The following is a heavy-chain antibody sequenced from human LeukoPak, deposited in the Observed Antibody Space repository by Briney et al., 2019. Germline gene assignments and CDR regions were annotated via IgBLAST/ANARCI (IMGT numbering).Heavy chain of an antibody. J-gene: IGHJ4*02. CDR3: AKDLEHSSGWYVPSPFDY. CDR1: GFTFSSYA. V-gene: IGHV3-23*01. D-gene: IGHD6-19*01. Sequence: GASLRLSCAASGFTFSSYAMSWVRQAPGEGLEWVSAISGSGGSTYYADSVKGRFTISRDNSKNTLYLQMSSLRAEDTAVYYCAKDLEHSSGWYVPSPFDYWGQGTLVTVSS. CDR2: ISGSGGST.